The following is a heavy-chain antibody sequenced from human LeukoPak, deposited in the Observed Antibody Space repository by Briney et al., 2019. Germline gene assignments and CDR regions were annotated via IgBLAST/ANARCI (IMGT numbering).Heavy chain of an antibody. J-gene: IGHJ6*02. CDR3: AKSVGVRRGYYYYGMDV. CDR2: ISGSGGST. D-gene: IGHD1-26*01. Sequence: PGGSLRLSCAASGFTFSSYAMSWVRQAPGKGLEWVSAISGSGGSTYYADSVKGRFTISRDNSKNTLYLQMNSLRAEDTAVYYCAKSVGVRRGYYYYGMDVWGQGTTVTVSS. V-gene: IGHV3-23*01. CDR1: GFTFSSYA.